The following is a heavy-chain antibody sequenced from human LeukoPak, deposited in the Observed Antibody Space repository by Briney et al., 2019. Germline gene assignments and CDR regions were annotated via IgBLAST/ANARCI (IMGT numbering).Heavy chain of an antibody. J-gene: IGHJ6*02. Sequence: ASVKVSCKASGYTFTSYYMHWVRQAPGQGLEWMGIINPSGGSTSYAQKFQGRVTMTRDTSTSTVYMELSSLRSEDTAVYYCARGVGYCSSTSCYTPYYYYGMDVWGQGTTVTVSS. CDR1: GYTFTSYY. CDR2: INPSGGST. CDR3: ARGVGYCSSTSCYTPYYYYGMDV. D-gene: IGHD2-2*02. V-gene: IGHV1-46*01.